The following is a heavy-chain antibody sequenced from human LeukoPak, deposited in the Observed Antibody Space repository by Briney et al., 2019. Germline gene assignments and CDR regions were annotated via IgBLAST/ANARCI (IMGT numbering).Heavy chain of an antibody. V-gene: IGHV3-7*03. D-gene: IGHD1-1*01. CDR3: ATTRGFDY. CDR1: GFTFSRYW. CDR2: IKEVGGEK. J-gene: IGHJ4*02. Sequence: PGGSLRLSCAASGFTFSRYWMSWVRQTPGKGLEWVANIKEVGGEKYYVDSVKGRFTISRDNAKSSLFLQMNSLRTEDTAVYYCATTRGFDYWGQGTLVTVSS.